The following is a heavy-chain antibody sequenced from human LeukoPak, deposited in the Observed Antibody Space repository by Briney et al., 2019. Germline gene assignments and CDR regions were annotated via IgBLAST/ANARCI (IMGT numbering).Heavy chain of an antibody. CDR2: ISYDGSNK. Sequence: GGSLRLSCAASGFTFSSYAMHWVRQAPGKGLEWVAVISYDGSNKYYADSVKGRFTISRDNSKNTLYLQMNSLRAEDTAVYYRARGLSSGEYYYYYYYMDVWGKGTTVTVSS. CDR3: ARGLSSGEYYYYYYYMDV. J-gene: IGHJ6*03. V-gene: IGHV3-30*04. D-gene: IGHD6-19*01. CDR1: GFTFSSYA.